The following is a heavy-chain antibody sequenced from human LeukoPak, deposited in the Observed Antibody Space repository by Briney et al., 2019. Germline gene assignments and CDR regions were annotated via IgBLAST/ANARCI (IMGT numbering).Heavy chain of an antibody. CDR2: ISAYNGNT. V-gene: IGHV1-18*01. CDR3: ARGLPYYYGSGTGYGMDV. Sequence: GASVKVSCKASGYTFTSYGISWVRQAPGQGLEWMGWISAYNGNTNYAQKLQGRVTMTTDTSTSTAYMELRSLRSDDTAVYYCARGLPYYYGSGTGYGMDVWGQGTTVTVSS. CDR1: GYTFTSYG. J-gene: IGHJ6*02. D-gene: IGHD3-10*01.